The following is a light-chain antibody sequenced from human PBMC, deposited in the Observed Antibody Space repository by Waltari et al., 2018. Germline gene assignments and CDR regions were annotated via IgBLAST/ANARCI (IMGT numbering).Light chain of an antibody. CDR2: EVS. CDR1: SSAFGGYNY. J-gene: IGLJ1*01. Sequence: QSALTQPATVSGSPGQSITISCTGTSSAFGGYNYVSWYQQHPGKAPKLIISEVSNRPSGVSNRFAGSRSGNTASLTISGLQTEDEADYYCSSYAGDITLLVGTGTKVSVL. V-gene: IGLV2-14*01. CDR3: SSYAGDITLL.